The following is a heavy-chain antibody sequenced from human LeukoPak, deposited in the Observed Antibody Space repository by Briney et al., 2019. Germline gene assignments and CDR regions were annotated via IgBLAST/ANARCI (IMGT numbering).Heavy chain of an antibody. CDR1: GFTFSSYA. CDR2: ISSNGGYT. J-gene: IGHJ4*02. Sequence: PGRSLRLSCAASGFTFSSYAMHWVRQAPGKGLEYVSGISSNGGYTYYANSVKGRFTISRDNSKNTLYLQMGSLGAEDMALYYCAGSVWEYSSGWYNFDCWGQGTLVTVSS. V-gene: IGHV3-64*01. D-gene: IGHD6-19*01. CDR3: AGSVWEYSSGWYNFDC.